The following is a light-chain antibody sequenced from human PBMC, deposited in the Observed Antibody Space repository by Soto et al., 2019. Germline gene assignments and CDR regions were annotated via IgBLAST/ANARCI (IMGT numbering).Light chain of an antibody. CDR1: SGDVGSYTL. V-gene: IGLV2-23*01. CDR2: AGI. J-gene: IGLJ1*01. Sequence: QSALTQPASVSGSPGQSITISCTGTSGDVGSYTLVSWYQHHPGKVPKLIIYAGIKRPSGVSDRFSGSPSGNTASLTISGLQAEDEADYYCCAYAGLYVVGTGTKLAVL. CDR3: CAYAGLYV.